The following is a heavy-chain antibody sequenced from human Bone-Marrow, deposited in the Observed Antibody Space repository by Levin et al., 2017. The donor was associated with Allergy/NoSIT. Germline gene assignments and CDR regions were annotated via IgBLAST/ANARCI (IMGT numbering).Heavy chain of an antibody. CDR2: ISDSASST. J-gene: IGHJ4*02. CDR1: GFTFSSYA. D-gene: IGHD5-12*01. CDR3: ARDESGDDSWGGPFDY. V-gene: IGHV3-23*01. Sequence: GESLKISCAASGFTFSSYAMSWVRQAPGKGLEWVSAISDSASSTYYADSVKGRFAISRDNSKNTLYLHMNSLRAEDPAVYYCARDESGDDSWGGPFDYWGQGTLVTVSS.